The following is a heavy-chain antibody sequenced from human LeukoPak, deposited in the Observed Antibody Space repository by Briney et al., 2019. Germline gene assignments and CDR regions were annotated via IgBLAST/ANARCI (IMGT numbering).Heavy chain of an antibody. J-gene: IGHJ4*02. D-gene: IGHD3-22*01. CDR3: AKRDVVIRVILVGFHKEAYYFHS. Sequence: PGGSLRLSCAVSGITLSNYGMSWVGQAPGKGLEWVAGISDSGGSTNYADSVKGRFTISRDNPRNTLYLQMNSLRAEDTAVYFCAKRDVVIRVILVGFHKEAYYFHSWGQRALVTVSS. CDR1: GITLSNYG. V-gene: IGHV3-23*01. CDR2: ISDSGGST.